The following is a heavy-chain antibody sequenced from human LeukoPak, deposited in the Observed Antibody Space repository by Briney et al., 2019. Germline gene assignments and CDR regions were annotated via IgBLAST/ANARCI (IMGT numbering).Heavy chain of an antibody. CDR2: INSDGSST. Sequence: GGSLRLSCAAYGVTFSSYCMHWVRQAPGKGLVYVSRINSDGSSTSYADSVKGRFTISRDNAKNTLYLQMNSLRAEDTAVYYCATGTYCISTSCYHYYYYGMDVWGQGTTVTVSS. CDR1: GVTFSSYC. D-gene: IGHD2-2*01. J-gene: IGHJ6*02. V-gene: IGHV3-74*01. CDR3: ATGTYCISTSCYHYYYYGMDV.